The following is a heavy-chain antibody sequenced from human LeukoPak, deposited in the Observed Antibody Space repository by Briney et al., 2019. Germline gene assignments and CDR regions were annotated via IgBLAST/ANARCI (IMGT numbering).Heavy chain of an antibody. Sequence: GGSLRLSCAASGFTFSSYWMNWARQAPGKGLEWVASINHNGNVNYYVDSVKGRFTISRDNSKNTLYLQMNSLRAEDTAIYYCMTAAGYNFGQYWGQGTLVTVSS. D-gene: IGHD5-18*01. V-gene: IGHV3-7*03. CDR2: INHNGNVN. CDR3: MTAAGYNFGQY. CDR1: GFTFSSYW. J-gene: IGHJ4*02.